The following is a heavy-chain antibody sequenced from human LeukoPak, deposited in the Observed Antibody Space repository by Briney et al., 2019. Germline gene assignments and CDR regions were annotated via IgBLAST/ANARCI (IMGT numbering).Heavy chain of an antibody. J-gene: IGHJ4*02. CDR2: FDPEDGET. CDR3: ATSKGLYGSGSYPFDY. CDR1: GYTLTELS. Sequence: ASVKVSCKVSGYTLTELSMHWVRQAPGKGLEWMGGFDPEDGETIYAQKFQGRVTMTEDTSTDTAYMELSSLRSEDTAVYYCATSKGLYGSGSYPFDYWGQGTLVTVSS. D-gene: IGHD3-10*01. V-gene: IGHV1-24*01.